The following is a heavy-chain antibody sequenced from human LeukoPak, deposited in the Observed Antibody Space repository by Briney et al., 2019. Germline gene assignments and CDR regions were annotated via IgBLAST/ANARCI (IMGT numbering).Heavy chain of an antibody. J-gene: IGHJ4*02. V-gene: IGHV4-39*01. Sequence: PSETLSLTCTISGSSITSVSHYWGWIREPPGKGLEWIGDIYYTGSTYYSPSLRSRVTMSVHTSENQFSLRLNSVTAVDTAVYYCARRWGNIVGVTYEYWGQGTLVTVSS. CDR2: IYYTGST. CDR1: GSSITSVSHY. CDR3: ARRWGNIVGVTYEY. D-gene: IGHD3-16*01.